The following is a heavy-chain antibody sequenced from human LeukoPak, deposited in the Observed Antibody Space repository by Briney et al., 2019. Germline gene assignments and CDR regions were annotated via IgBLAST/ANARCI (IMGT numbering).Heavy chain of an antibody. CDR1: GFIFSIYG. D-gene: IGHD6-13*01. CDR3: ARGHSSSPNWFDP. Sequence: PGGSLRLSCAPSGFIFSIYGMHWVRQPPGKGLECVASIKQDGSEKYYVDSVKGRFTISRDNAKNSLYLQMNSLRAEGTAVYYCARGHSSSPNWFDPWGEGTLVTVSS. CDR2: IKQDGSEK. V-gene: IGHV3-7*04. J-gene: IGHJ5*02.